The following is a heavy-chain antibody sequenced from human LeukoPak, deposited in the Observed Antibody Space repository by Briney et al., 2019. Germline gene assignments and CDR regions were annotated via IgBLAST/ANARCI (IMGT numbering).Heavy chain of an antibody. CDR3: ARDRVPYDFWSGYV. CDR1: GYTYDDYG. V-gene: IGHV3-20*04. Sequence: GGSLRLFCAASGYTYDDYGVRWVPEAPGKAGEWVSGINWNGGSTGYADSVKGRLTISRDNAKKSLYLQMNSLRAEDTALYYCARDRVPYDFWSGYVWGQGTLVTVSS. D-gene: IGHD3-3*01. CDR2: INWNGGST. J-gene: IGHJ4*02.